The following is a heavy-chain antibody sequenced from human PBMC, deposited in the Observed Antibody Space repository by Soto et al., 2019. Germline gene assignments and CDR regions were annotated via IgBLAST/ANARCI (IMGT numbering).Heavy chain of an antibody. CDR2: MYNTGST. V-gene: IGHV4-59*01. CDR1: GGSISGYY. Sequence: SETLSLTCTVSGGSISGYYWSWIRQPPGKGLEWIGYMYNTGSTVYNPSFKSRVSISVDTSKNQFSLKLSSVTAADTAVYYCARRWGTYFDFWGQGTLVTVSS. D-gene: IGHD7-27*01. CDR3: ARRWGTYFDF. J-gene: IGHJ4*02.